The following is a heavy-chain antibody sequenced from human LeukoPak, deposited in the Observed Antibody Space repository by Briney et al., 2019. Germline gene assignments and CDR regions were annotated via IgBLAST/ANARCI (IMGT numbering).Heavy chain of an antibody. J-gene: IGHJ4*02. CDR2: ISANSGYT. CDR3: TRDPAHEEVGGIFIPYFDC. Sequence: ASVKVSCKSSGYTFAIYGISWVRQPPGQGLEWMGWISANSGYTNYAQNLQGRLTMTTDTSTSTAYMELRSLRADDTAMYYCTRDPAHEEVGGIFIPYFDCWGRRTLVTVSS. D-gene: IGHD3-10*01. CDR1: GYTFAIYG. V-gene: IGHV1-18*01.